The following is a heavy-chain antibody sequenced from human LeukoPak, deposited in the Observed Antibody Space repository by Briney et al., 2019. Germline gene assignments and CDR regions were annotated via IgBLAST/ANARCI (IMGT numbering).Heavy chain of an antibody. CDR3: GRGNCEALDY. CDR1: GDTFSSNNMT. V-gene: IGHV6-1*01. Sequence: QTLTLSCAASGDTFSSNNMTWTWIRQSPSRGLEWLGRTYYRSKWYNDYAVSVKSRITINPDTSKNQFSLQLNSVTPEDRAVYYCGRGNCEALDYCGQGTLVTVPS. D-gene: IGHD2-21*01. CDR2: TYYRSKWYN. J-gene: IGHJ4*02.